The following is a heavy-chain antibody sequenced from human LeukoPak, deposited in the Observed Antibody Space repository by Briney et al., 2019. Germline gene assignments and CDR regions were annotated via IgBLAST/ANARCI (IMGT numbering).Heavy chain of an antibody. CDR3: AKVLLGYCSSTSCYTTYYFDY. CDR1: GFTFSSYA. V-gene: IGHV3-23*01. D-gene: IGHD2-2*02. CDR2: ISGSGGST. J-gene: IGHJ4*02. Sequence: GGSLRLSCAASGFTFSSYAMSWVRQAPGKGLEWVSAISGSGGSTYYADSVKGRFTISRDKSKNTLYLQMNSLRAEDTAVYYCAKVLLGYCSSTSCYTTYYFDYWGQGTLVTVSS.